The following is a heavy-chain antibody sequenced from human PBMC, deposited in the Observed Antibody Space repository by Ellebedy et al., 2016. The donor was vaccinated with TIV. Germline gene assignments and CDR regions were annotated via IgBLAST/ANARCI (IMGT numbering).Heavy chain of an antibody. CDR1: GFIISDDW. CDR2: INPDGSAD. J-gene: IGHJ4*02. CDR3: VPWDQDYGR. D-gene: IGHD3-10*01. V-gene: IGHV3-7*03. Sequence: GESLKISCEVSGFIISDDWMSWVRQAPGKGLEWVAHINPDGSADYYVDSVKGRFSISIDKAKRSLFLQMNSLRVDDTAVYYCVPWDQDYGRWGQGSLVTISS.